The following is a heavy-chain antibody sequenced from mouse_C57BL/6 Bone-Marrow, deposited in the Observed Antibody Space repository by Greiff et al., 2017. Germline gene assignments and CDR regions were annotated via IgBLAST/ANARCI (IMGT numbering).Heavy chain of an antibody. J-gene: IGHJ4*01. CDR2: IFTGSGST. CDR3: AREVLRDYCAMDY. Sequence: VQLQQSGAELMKPGASVKISCKATGYTFSTYWIEWVRQRPGHGLEWIGEIFTGSGSTNYTEKFKGKATFSADTSSNTAYMQLSSLTTEDSAIYYCAREVLRDYCAMDYGGQGTSVTVSS. V-gene: IGHV1-9*01. D-gene: IGHD1-1*01. CDR1: GYTFSTYW.